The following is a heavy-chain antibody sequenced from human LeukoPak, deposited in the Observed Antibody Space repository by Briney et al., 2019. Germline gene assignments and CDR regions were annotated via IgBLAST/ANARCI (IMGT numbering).Heavy chain of an antibody. J-gene: IGHJ4*02. V-gene: IGHV1-24*01. CDR2: FDPEDGET. Sequence: ASVKVSCKVSGYTLTELSMHWVRQAPGKGLEWMGGFDPEDGETICAQKFQGRVTMTEDTSTDTAYMELSSLRSEDTAVYYCATDLGSGWPHDYWGQGTLVTVSS. CDR1: GYTLTELS. CDR3: ATDLGSGWPHDY. D-gene: IGHD6-19*01.